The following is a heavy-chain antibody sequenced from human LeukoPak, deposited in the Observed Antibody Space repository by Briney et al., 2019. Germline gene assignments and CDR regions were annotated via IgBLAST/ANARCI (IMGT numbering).Heavy chain of an antibody. CDR1: GGSISNYY. CDR2: IYYSGST. CDR3: ARSGSDSAYYYYMDV. V-gene: IGHV4-59*01. Sequence: PSETLSLTCTVSGGSISNYYWSWIRQPPGKGLEWVGYIYYSGSTNYNPSLKSRVTISVDTSKNQFSLKLSSVTAADTAVYYCARSGSDSAYYYYMDVWGKGTTVTISS. D-gene: IGHD3-10*01. J-gene: IGHJ6*03.